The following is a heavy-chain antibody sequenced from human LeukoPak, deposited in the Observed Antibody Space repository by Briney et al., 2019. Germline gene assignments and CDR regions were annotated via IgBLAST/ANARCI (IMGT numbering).Heavy chain of an antibody. D-gene: IGHD2/OR15-2a*01. J-gene: IGHJ4*02. CDR2: IYDSGTT. Sequence: PSETLSLTCAVYGGSFSGYYWSWVRQPPGKGLEWIGCIYDSGTTNYNPSLKSRVAISRDTSKKQVSLKLSSVNAADTAVYYCASTYGNSVSRWAFDYWGQGSLVTVSS. CDR3: ASTYGNSVSRWAFDY. V-gene: IGHV4-59*01. CDR1: GGSFSGYY.